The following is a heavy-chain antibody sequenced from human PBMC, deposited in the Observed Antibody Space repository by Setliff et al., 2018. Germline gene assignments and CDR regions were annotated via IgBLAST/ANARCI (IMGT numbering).Heavy chain of an antibody. CDR3: VGRDFSGGDS. D-gene: IGHD6-25*01. CDR2: IYHSGTT. V-gene: IGHV4-39*01. J-gene: IGHJ5*01. Sequence: PSETLSLTCTVSGGSITTSSYSWGWIRQPPGKGLEWIGNIYHSGTTYYNPSLKSRLTLSVDTSKNQFSLELNSVTAADTAVYYCVGRDFSGGDSWGHGTLVTVSS. CDR1: GGSITTSSYS.